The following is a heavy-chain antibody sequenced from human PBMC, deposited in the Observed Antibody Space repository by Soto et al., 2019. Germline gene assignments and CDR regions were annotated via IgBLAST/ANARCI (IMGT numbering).Heavy chain of an antibody. CDR3: ASTCSGGSCYSDY. V-gene: IGHV3-48*01. CDR1: GFTFSSYS. D-gene: IGHD2-15*01. Sequence: EVQLVESGGGLVQPGGSLRLSCAASGFTFSSYSMNWVRQATGKGLEWVSYISSSSSTIYYADSVKGRFTISRDNAKNSLYLQMNSLRAEDTAVYYCASTCSGGSCYSDYWGQGTLVTVSS. J-gene: IGHJ4*02. CDR2: ISSSSSTI.